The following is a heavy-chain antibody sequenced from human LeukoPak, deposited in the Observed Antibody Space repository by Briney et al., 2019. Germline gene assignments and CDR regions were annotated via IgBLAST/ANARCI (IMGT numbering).Heavy chain of an antibody. V-gene: IGHV3-7*04. CDR3: ARSDYGMDV. Sequence: PGGSLRLSCAASGSTFSSYWMSWVRQAPGKGLEWVANIKQDGSEKYYVDSVKGRFTISRDNAKNSLYLQMNSLRAEDTAVYYCARSDYGMDVWGQGTTVTVSS. CDR1: GSTFSSYW. CDR2: IKQDGSEK. J-gene: IGHJ6*02.